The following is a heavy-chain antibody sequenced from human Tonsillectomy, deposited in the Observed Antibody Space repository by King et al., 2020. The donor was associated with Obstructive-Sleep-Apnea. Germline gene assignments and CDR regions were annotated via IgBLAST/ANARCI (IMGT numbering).Heavy chain of an antibody. V-gene: IGHV4-59*01. CDR1: GGSINHYY. CDR2: IYYSGST. CDR3: ARVLMYADFWSGYPDAFDI. J-gene: IGHJ3*02. Sequence: VQLQESGPRLVKPSETLSLTCTVSGGSINHYYWSWIRQPPGKGLEWIGYIYYSGSTNYNPSLKSLVTISVDTSKNQFSLKLSSVTAADTAVYYCARVLMYADFWSGYPDAFDIWGQGTLVTVSS. D-gene: IGHD3-3*01.